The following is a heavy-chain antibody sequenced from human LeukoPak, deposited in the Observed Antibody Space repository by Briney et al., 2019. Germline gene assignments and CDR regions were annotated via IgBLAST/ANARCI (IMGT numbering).Heavy chain of an antibody. CDR1: GYTFTSYY. V-gene: IGHV1-46*01. CDR2: INPSGGST. Sequence: VASVKVSCKASGYTFTSYYMHWVRQAPGQGLEWMGIINPSGGSTSYAQKFQGRVTMTRDTSTSTVYMELSSLRSEDTAVYYCARDRLAGSSEPNFDYWGQGTLVTVSS. D-gene: IGHD3-10*01. J-gene: IGHJ4*02. CDR3: ARDRLAGSSEPNFDY.